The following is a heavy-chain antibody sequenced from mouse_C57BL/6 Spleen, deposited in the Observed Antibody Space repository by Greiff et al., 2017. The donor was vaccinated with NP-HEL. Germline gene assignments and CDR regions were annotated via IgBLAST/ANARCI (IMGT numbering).Heavy chain of an antibody. CDR3: TRLFGGYYFDY. D-gene: IGHD1-1*02. CDR2: ISSGGDYI. CDR1: GFTFSSYA. V-gene: IGHV5-9-1*02. Sequence: EVKLVESGEGLVKPGGSLKLSCAASGFTFSSYAMSWVRQTPEKRLEWVAYISSGGDYIYYADTVKGRFTISRDNARNTLYLQMSSLKSEDTAMYYCTRLFGGYYFDYWGQGTTLTVSS. J-gene: IGHJ2*01.